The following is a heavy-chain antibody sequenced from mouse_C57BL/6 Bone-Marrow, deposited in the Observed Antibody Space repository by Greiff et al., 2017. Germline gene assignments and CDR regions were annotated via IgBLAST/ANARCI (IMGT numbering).Heavy chain of an antibody. D-gene: IGHD2-3*01. Sequence: EVMLVESGEGLVKPGGSLKLSCAASGFTFSSYAMSWVRQTPEKRLEWVAYISSAGGYIYYADTVKGRFTISRDNARNTLYLQMSSLKSEDTAMYYCTRDGYYDYAMDYWGQGTSVTVSS. CDR3: TRDGYYDYAMDY. CDR2: ISSAGGYI. V-gene: IGHV5-9-1*02. CDR1: GFTFSSYA. J-gene: IGHJ4*01.